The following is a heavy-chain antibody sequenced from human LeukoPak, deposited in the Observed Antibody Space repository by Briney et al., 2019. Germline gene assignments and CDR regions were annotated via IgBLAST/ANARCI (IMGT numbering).Heavy chain of an antibody. V-gene: IGHV4-30-2*01. CDR3: ASYCSGGSCYDY. J-gene: IGHJ4*02. CDR2: IYHSGST. CDR1: GGSISSGGYY. Sequence: SQTLSLTCTVSGGSISSGGYYWSWIRQPPGKGLEWIGYIYHSGSTYYNPSLKSRVTISVDRSKNQFSLKLSSVTAADTAVYYCASYCSGGSCYDYWGQGTLVTVSS. D-gene: IGHD2-15*01.